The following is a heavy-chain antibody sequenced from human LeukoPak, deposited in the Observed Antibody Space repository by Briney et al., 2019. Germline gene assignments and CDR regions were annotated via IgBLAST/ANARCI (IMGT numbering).Heavy chain of an antibody. D-gene: IGHD3-9*01. V-gene: IGHV1-2*02. Sequence: ASVKVSCKASGYTFTGYYMHWVRQAPGQGLEWMGWINPNSGGTNYAQKFQGRVTMTRDTSISTAYMELSRLRSDDTAVCYCARAYILTGYYLGYWGQGTLVTVSS. J-gene: IGHJ4*02. CDR2: INPNSGGT. CDR3: ARAYILTGYYLGY. CDR1: GYTFTGYY.